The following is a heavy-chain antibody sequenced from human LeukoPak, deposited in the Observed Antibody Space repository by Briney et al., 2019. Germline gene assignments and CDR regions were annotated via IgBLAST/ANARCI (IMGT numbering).Heavy chain of an antibody. CDR3: ARVFMVRGVILIDY. J-gene: IGHJ4*02. CDR2: INHSGST. Sequence: PSETLSLTCAVYGGSFSGYYWSWIRQPPGKGLEWIGEINHSGSTNYNPSLKSRVTISVDTSKNQFSLKLSSVTAADPAVYYCARVFMVRGVILIDYWGQGTLVTVSS. D-gene: IGHD3-10*01. CDR1: GGSFSGYY. V-gene: IGHV4-34*01.